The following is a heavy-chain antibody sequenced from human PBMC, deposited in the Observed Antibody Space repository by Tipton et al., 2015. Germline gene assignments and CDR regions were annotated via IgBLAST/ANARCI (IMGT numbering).Heavy chain of an antibody. CDR1: SDSINKYY. D-gene: IGHD3-3*01. Sequence: TLSLTCTVSSDSINKYYWSWIRQPPGKELQWIGYIQYSGGTNYNPSLESRVSMSRDTSKNQFSLRLTSVTTADTAVYYCARGSAILGVVNPTCDYWGQGTLVTVSS. CDR3: ARGSAILGVVNPTCDY. J-gene: IGHJ4*02. CDR2: IQYSGGT. V-gene: IGHV4-59*01.